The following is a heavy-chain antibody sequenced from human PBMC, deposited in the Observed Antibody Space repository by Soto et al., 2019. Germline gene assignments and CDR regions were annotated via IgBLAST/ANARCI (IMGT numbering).Heavy chain of an antibody. Sequence: GASVKVSCKASGYTFTSYYMHWVRHAPGQGLEWMGIINPSGGSTSYAQKFRGRVTMTRDTSTSTVYMELSSLRSEDTAVYYCARGTIITIFGVVINSPKRIMDVWGQGTTVTVSS. V-gene: IGHV1-46*01. D-gene: IGHD3-3*01. J-gene: IGHJ6*02. CDR3: ARGTIITIFGVVINSPKRIMDV. CDR2: INPSGGST. CDR1: GYTFTSYY.